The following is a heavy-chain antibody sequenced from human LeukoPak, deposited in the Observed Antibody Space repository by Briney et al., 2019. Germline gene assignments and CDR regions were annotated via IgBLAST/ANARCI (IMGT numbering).Heavy chain of an antibody. V-gene: IGHV3-48*01. CDR2: ISRTSDTV. D-gene: IGHD3-16*01. CDR3: ARDYGYAFDT. Sequence: GGSLRPSCAASGFTFSGYTLNWVRQAPGKGLEWVSYISRTSDTVSYADSVKGRFTISRDNAKNSLYLQMSSLRAEDTAVYYCARDYGYAFDTWGQGTMVTVSS. CDR1: GFTFSGYT. J-gene: IGHJ3*02.